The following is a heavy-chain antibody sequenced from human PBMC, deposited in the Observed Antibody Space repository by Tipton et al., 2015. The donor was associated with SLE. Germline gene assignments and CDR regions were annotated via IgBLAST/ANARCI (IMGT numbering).Heavy chain of an antibody. CDR1: GASISDHY. CDR2: IYSSGST. D-gene: IGHD3-3*01. Sequence: LRLSCTVSGASISDHYWTWIRQPPGKGLEWIGYIYSSGSTTYTPSLKSRIAISVDTSTMQFSLRLTSVTAADTAVYYCVHRGHGVGVWGQGTTVTVSS. CDR3: VHRGHGVGV. J-gene: IGHJ6*02. V-gene: IGHV4-4*08.